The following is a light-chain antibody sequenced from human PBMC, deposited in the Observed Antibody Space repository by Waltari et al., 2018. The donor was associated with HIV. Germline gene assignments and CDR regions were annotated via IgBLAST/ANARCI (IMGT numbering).Light chain of an antibody. CDR2: EGS. CDR3: CSYAGSSSLVV. J-gene: IGLJ2*01. V-gene: IGLV2-23*01. CDR1: SSDVGSHNL. Sequence: QSALTQPASVSGSRGQSITISCTGISSDVGSHNLVSWYQKHPGKAPQVMIVEGSKRPSGVSNRFSGSKSGNTASLTISGLQAEDEADYYCCSYAGSSSLVVFGGGTKLTVL.